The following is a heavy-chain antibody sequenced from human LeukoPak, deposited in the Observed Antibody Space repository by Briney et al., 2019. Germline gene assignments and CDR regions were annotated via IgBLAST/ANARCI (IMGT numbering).Heavy chain of an antibody. D-gene: IGHD2-8*01. CDR1: GGTFSSYA. CDR3: ARELGYCTNGVCQDWYFDL. V-gene: IGHV1-69*05. CDR2: IIPIFGTA. Sequence: EASVKVSRKASGGTFSSYAISWVQQAPGQGLGWMGRIIPIFGTANYAQKFQGRVTITTDESTSTAYMELSSLRSEDTAVYYCARELGYCTNGVCQDWYFDLWGRGTLVTVSS. J-gene: IGHJ2*01.